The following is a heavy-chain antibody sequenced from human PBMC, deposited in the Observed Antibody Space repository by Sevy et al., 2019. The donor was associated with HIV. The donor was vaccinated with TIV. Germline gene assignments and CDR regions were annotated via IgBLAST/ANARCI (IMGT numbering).Heavy chain of an antibody. CDR1: GDSVSRNSGS. V-gene: IGHV6-1*01. Sequence: KQSQTLSLTCAISGDSVSRNSGSWNWIRQSPSRGLEWLGRAYYTSKWHYDYSASLKSRLSINPDTSKNQFSLQLNSVTPEDTAVYYCVRDVRSGSFSRGFDYWGQGTLVTVSS. J-gene: IGHJ4*02. CDR3: VRDVRSGSFSRGFDY. CDR2: AYYTSKWHY. D-gene: IGHD1-26*01.